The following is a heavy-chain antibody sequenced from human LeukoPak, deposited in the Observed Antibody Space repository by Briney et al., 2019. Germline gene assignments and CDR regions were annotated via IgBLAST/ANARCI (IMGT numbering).Heavy chain of an antibody. CDR2: IYHSGST. D-gene: IGHD3-3*02. CDR3: ARVSGPFFRGWTMDV. V-gene: IGHV4-30-2*05. CDR1: GGSISSGGYY. J-gene: IGHJ6*02. Sequence: SETLSLTCTVSGGSISSGGYYWSWIRQPPGKGLEWIGYIYHSGSTYYNPSLKSRVTISVDTSKNQFSLKLSSVTAADTAVYYCARVSGPFFRGWTMDVWGQGTTVTVSS.